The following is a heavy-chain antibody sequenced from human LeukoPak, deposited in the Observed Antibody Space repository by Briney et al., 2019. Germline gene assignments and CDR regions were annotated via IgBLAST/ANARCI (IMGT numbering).Heavy chain of an antibody. CDR3: ARVLHGQRGYYFDY. CDR2: IKQDGSEK. Sequence: GGSLRLSCAASGFTFSSYWMSWVRQAPGKGLEWVANIKQDGSEKYYVDSVKGRFTISRDNAKISLYLQMNSLRAEDTAVYYCARVLHGQRGYYFDYWGQGTLVTVSS. J-gene: IGHJ4*02. V-gene: IGHV3-7*01. CDR1: GFTFSSYW. D-gene: IGHD1-1*01.